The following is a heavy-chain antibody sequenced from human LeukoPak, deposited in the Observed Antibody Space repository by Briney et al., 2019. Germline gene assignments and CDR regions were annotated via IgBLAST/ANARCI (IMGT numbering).Heavy chain of an antibody. J-gene: IGHJ4*02. V-gene: IGHV3-23*01. D-gene: IGHD3-16*02. CDR3: AKAIEVWGSYRTTFDY. CDR1: GFTFSSYG. Sequence: PGGSLRLSCAASGFTFSSYGMSWVRQAPGKGLEWVSAISGSGGSTYYADSVKGRFTISRDNSKNTLYLQMNSLRAEDTAVYYCAKAIEVWGSYRTTFDYWGQGTLVTVSS. CDR2: ISGSGGST.